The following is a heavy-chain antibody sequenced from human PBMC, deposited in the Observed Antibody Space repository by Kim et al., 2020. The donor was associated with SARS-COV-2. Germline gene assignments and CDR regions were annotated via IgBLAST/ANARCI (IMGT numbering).Heavy chain of an antibody. CDR1: GGTFSSYA. Sequence: SVKVSCKASGGTFSSYAISWVRQAPGQGLEWMGRIIPILGIANYAQKFQGRVTITADKSTSTAYMELSSLRSEDTAVYYCARGAYSSSWYRDYYYGMDVWGQGTTVTVSS. J-gene: IGHJ6*02. D-gene: IGHD6-13*01. V-gene: IGHV1-69*04. CDR2: IIPILGIA. CDR3: ARGAYSSSWYRDYYYGMDV.